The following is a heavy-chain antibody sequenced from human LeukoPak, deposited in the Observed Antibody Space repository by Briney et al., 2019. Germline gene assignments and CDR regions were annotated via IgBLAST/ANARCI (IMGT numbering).Heavy chain of an antibody. V-gene: IGHV3-11*01. D-gene: IGHD6-13*01. CDR3: AKDLYSSSWYRYFQH. CDR2: ISSSGSTI. J-gene: IGHJ1*01. Sequence: PGGSLRLSCAASGFTFSDYYMSWIRQAPGKGLEWVSYISSSGSTIYYADSVKGRFTISRDNAKNSLYLQMNSLRAEDTALYYCAKDLYSSSWYRYFQHWGQGTLVTVSS. CDR1: GFTFSDYY.